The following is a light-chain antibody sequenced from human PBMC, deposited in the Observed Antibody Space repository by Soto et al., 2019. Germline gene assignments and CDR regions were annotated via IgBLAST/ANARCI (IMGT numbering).Light chain of an antibody. CDR3: QQYGSSGT. CDR1: QSVSSNF. J-gene: IGKJ1*01. Sequence: EIVMTQSPGTLSLSPGERATLSCRASQSVSSNFLSWSQQKPGRAPRLLFYVASTRATGSPDRFIGSGSGTEFTLTITGLEPEDCAVYYCQQYGSSGTFGQGTKVDIK. CDR2: VAS. V-gene: IGKV3-20*01.